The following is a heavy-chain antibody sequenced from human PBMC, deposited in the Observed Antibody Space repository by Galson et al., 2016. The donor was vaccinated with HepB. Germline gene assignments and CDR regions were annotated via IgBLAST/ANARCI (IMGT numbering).Heavy chain of an antibody. J-gene: IGHJ6*02. CDR1: GYSFTSYW. Sequence: QSGAEVKKPGESLKISCKGSGYSFTSYWIGWVRQMPGKGLEWMGIIYPGDSDTRYSPSFQGQGTISVDKSSTTAYLQWGSLKASDTAMYYCARLGLGWEFLSYYYGMDVWGQGTTVIVSS. D-gene: IGHD3-10*01. V-gene: IGHV5-51*01. CDR3: ARLGLGWEFLSYYYGMDV. CDR2: IYPGDSDT.